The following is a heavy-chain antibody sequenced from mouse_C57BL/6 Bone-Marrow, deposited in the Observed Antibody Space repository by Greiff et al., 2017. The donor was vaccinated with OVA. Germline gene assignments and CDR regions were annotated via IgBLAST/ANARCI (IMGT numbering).Heavy chain of an antibody. CDR3: ARADDFPFAY. CDR1: GYTFTNYW. V-gene: IGHV1-63*01. CDR2: IYPGGGFP. D-gene: IGHD2-4*01. J-gene: IGHJ3*01. Sequence: QVQLQESGAELVRPGTSVKMSCKASGYTFTNYWIGWVKQRPGHGLEWIGDIYPGGGFPNYNEKFKGKATLTADKSSSTAYMQFSSLTSEDSASDDCARADDFPFAYWGQGTLVTVSA.